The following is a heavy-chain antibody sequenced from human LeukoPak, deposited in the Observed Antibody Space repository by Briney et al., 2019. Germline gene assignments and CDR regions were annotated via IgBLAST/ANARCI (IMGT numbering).Heavy chain of an antibody. Sequence: SETLSLTCTVSGGSLSGYYWSWIRQPAGKGLEWIGRIYTSGSTYYNPSLKSRVIISLDTSKNQFSLKLSSVTAADTAVYYCARFRYSSGYFDYWGQGTLVTVSS. J-gene: IGHJ4*02. D-gene: IGHD6-19*01. CDR3: ARFRYSSGYFDY. CDR1: GGSLSGYY. CDR2: IYTSGST. V-gene: IGHV4-4*07.